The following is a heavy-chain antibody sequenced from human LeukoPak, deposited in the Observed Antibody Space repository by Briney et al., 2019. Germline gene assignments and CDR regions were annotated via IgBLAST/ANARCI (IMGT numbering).Heavy chain of an antibody. Sequence: SETLSLTCTVSGGSISSYYWSWIRQPPGKGLEWIGYIYYSGSANYNPSLKSRVTISVDTSKNQFSLKLSSVTTADTAVYYCARVGTTVRGVIDYWGQGTLVTVSS. D-gene: IGHD3-10*01. CDR1: GGSISSYY. J-gene: IGHJ4*02. V-gene: IGHV4-59*01. CDR2: IYYSGSA. CDR3: ARVGTTVRGVIDY.